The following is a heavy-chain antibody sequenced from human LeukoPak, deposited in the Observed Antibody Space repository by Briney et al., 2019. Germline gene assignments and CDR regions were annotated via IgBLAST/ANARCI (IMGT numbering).Heavy chain of an antibody. Sequence: GGSLRLSCAASGFTFSTYSMNWVRQAPGKGLEWVSFIDTSGTYIYYGESMKGRFTISRDNDKNSLYLQMNGLRAEDTAVYYCARGRSITLLRGVAMSDGFDIWGQGTMVAVSS. V-gene: IGHV3-21*01. D-gene: IGHD3-10*01. CDR1: GFTFSTYS. CDR3: ARGRSITLLRGVAMSDGFDI. J-gene: IGHJ3*02. CDR2: IDTSGTYI.